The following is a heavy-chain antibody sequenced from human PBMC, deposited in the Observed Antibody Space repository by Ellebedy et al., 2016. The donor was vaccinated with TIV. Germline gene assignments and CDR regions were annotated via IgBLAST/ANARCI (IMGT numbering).Heavy chain of an antibody. D-gene: IGHD1-26*01. CDR3: AREISGNYYFDY. CDR1: SYTFTSYG. Sequence: ASVKVSXKASSYTFTSYGISWVRQAPGQGLEWMGWISAYNGNTDYAQKFQGRVTMTTDTSTSTAYMELRSLRSDDTAVYYCAREISGNYYFDYWGQGTLVTVSS. CDR2: ISAYNGNT. J-gene: IGHJ4*02. V-gene: IGHV1-18*01.